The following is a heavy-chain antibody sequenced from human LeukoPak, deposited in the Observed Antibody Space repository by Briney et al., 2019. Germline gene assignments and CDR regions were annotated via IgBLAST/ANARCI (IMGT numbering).Heavy chain of an antibody. J-gene: IGHJ5*01. Sequence: GGSLRLSCATSGFTFSSYGMHWVRQAPGKGLEWVAFIRYDGSNKYYADSVKGRFTISRDNSKNTLYLQMNSLRAEDTAVYYCAKDRRSEGEYNWFDSWGQGTRVTVSS. D-gene: IGHD3-16*01. CDR2: IRYDGSNK. V-gene: IGHV3-30*02. CDR3: AKDRRSEGEYNWFDS. CDR1: GFTFSSYG.